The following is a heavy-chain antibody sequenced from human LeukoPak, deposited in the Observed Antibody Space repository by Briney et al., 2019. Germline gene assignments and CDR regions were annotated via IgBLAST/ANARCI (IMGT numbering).Heavy chain of an antibody. Sequence: ASVTVSFTASGYTFTGYYMHWVRQAPGQGLEWMGRTNPNSGGTNYAQKFQGRVTMTRDTSISTAYMELSRLRSDDTAVYYCARPIAAAGTNYYYGMDVWGQGTTVTVSS. CDR1: GYTFTGYY. V-gene: IGHV1-2*06. J-gene: IGHJ6*02. CDR2: TNPNSGGT. CDR3: ARPIAAAGTNYYYGMDV. D-gene: IGHD6-13*01.